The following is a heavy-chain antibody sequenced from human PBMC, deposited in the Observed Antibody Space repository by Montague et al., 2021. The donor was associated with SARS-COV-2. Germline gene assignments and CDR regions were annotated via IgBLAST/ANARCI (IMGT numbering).Heavy chain of an antibody. J-gene: IGHJ4*02. CDR2: VYESGRA. V-gene: IGHV4-39*01. D-gene: IGHD1-1*01. CDR1: GGFISSSIDY. CDR3: GRFRGLSWGADGTGPSDY. Sequence: SETLSLTCTVSGGFISSSIDYWVWIRQPPGKGLEWIVSVYESGRAYYTPSLKSRVTISVDTSQNRFSLKLRSVTAAATAVYYCGRFRGLSWGADGTGPSDYWGQGTLVTVSS.